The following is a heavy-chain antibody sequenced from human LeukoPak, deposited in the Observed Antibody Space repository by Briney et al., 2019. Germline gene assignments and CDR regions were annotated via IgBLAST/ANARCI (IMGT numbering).Heavy chain of an antibody. CDR3: ARELGLTIAVGGEDWFDP. Sequence: SETLSLTCTVSGGSISSSSYYWGWIRQPPGKGLGWFGRIYYSGSTYYNPSLKSRVTISVDTSKNQFSLKLGSVTAADTAVYYCARELGLTIAVGGEDWFDPWGQGTLVTVSS. D-gene: IGHD6-19*01. J-gene: IGHJ5*02. V-gene: IGHV4-39*07. CDR1: GGSISSSSYY. CDR2: IYYSGST.